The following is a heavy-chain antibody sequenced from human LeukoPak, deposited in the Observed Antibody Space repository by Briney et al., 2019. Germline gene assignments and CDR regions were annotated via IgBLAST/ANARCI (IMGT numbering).Heavy chain of an antibody. V-gene: IGHV4-61*02. D-gene: IGHD2-2*01. CDR2: IYTSGST. Sequence: SETLSLTCTDSGGSISSGSYYWSWIRQPAGKGLEWIGRIYTSGSTYYNPSLKSRVTISVDTSKNQFSLKLSSVTAADTAVYYCARDADIVVVPAALRAAFDIWGQGTMVTVSS. CDR1: GGSISSGSYY. CDR3: ARDADIVVVPAALRAAFDI. J-gene: IGHJ3*02.